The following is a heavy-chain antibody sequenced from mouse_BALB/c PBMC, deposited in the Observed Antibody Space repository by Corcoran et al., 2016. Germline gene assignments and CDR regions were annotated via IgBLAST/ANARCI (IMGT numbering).Heavy chain of an antibody. V-gene: IGHV5-4*02. CDR2: ISDGGSYT. D-gene: IGHD2-10*01. J-gene: IGHJ4*01. CDR3: ARDRTPYYGIYYAMDY. CDR1: GFTFSDYY. Sequence: EVQLVESGGGLVKPGGSLKLSCAASGFTFSDYYMYWVRQTPEKRLEWVATISDGGSYTYDPDSVKGRFTISRDNAKNNLYLQMSSLKSEDTAMYYCARDRTPYYGIYYAMDYWGQGTSVTVSS.